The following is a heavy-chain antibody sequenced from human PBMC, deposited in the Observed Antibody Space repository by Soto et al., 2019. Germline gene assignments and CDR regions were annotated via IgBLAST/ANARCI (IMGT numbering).Heavy chain of an antibody. D-gene: IGHD1-26*01. J-gene: IGHJ4*02. CDR3: TRQSGSTENY. CDR2: IYYSGST. CDR1: GGSISSSSYY. Sequence: SETLSLTCTVSGGSISSSSYYWGWIRQPPGKGLEWIGSIYYSGSTYYNPSLKSRVTISVDTSKNQFSLKLSSVTAADTAVYYCTRQSGSTENYWGQGTLVTVSS. V-gene: IGHV4-39*01.